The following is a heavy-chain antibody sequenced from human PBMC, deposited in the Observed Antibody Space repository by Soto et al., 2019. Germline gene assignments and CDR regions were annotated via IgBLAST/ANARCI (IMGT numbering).Heavy chain of an antibody. V-gene: IGHV3-13*01. D-gene: IGHD4-17*01. J-gene: IGHJ4*02. CDR1: GFTFSSYD. CDR2: IGTAGDT. CDR3: ARGRGHDYGDSWDY. Sequence: GGSLRLSCAASGFTFSSYDMHWVRQATGKGLEWVSAIGTAGDTYYPGSVKGRFTISRENAKNSLYLQMNSLRAEDTAVYYCARGRGHDYGDSWDYWGQGTLVTVSS.